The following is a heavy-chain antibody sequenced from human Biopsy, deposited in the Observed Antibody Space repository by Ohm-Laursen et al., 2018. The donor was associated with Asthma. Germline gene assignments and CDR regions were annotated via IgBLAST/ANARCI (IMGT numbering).Heavy chain of an antibody. CDR3: ARGYSGSDRIVYYYSGLEV. Sequence: SSVKVSCKASGDSFSNYAISWVRQAPGQGLEWMGGLIPVLGTPDHAQMFEGRVTITADESTSTAYMELSSLSSEDTAVYYCARGYSGSDRIVYYYSGLEVWGQGTAV. CDR2: LIPVLGTP. V-gene: IGHV1-69*01. CDR1: GDSFSNYA. D-gene: IGHD5-12*01. J-gene: IGHJ6*02.